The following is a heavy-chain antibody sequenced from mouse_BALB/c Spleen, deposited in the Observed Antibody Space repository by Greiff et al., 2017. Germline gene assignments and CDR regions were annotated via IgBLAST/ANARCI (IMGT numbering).Heavy chain of an antibody. J-gene: IGHJ3*01. V-gene: IGHV14-4*02. CDR2: IDPENGDT. CDR3: NAGPKGFAY. Sequence: EVKLQESGAELVRSGASVKLSCTASGFNIKDYYMHWVKQRPEQGLEWIGWIDPENGDTEYAPKFQGKATMTADTSSNTAYLQLSSLTSEDTAVYYCNAGPKGFAYWGQGTLVTVSA. CDR1: GFNIKDYY.